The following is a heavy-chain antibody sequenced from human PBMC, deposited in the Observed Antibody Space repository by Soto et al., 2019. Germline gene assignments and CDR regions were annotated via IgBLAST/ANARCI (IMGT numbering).Heavy chain of an antibody. CDR1: GGSISSSSYY. CDR2: IYYSGST. J-gene: IGHJ4*02. Sequence: QLQLQESGPGLVKPSETLSLTCTVSGGSISSSSYYWGWIRQPPGKGLEWIGSIYYSGSTYYNPSLKSRVTISVDTSKNQFSLKLSSVTAADTAVYYCARRGARRYSSGWHNLYYFDYWGQGTLVTVSS. CDR3: ARRGARRYSSGWHNLYYFDY. V-gene: IGHV4-39*01. D-gene: IGHD6-19*01.